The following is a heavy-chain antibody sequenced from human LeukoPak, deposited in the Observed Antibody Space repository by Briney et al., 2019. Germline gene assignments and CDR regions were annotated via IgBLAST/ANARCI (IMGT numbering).Heavy chain of an antibody. CDR2: ITSSGDTI. J-gene: IGHJ4*02. CDR3: ARDTFGGDYPPYYFDF. Sequence: GGSLRLSCTTSVFPFSRYSMNWVRQAPGKGLEWVSYITSSGDTIYYADSVKGRFTISRDNAKNTLYLQMNSLTVEDTAVYYCARDTFGGDYPPYYFDFWGQGTLVTVSS. D-gene: IGHD4-17*01. CDR1: VFPFSRYS. V-gene: IGHV3-48*04.